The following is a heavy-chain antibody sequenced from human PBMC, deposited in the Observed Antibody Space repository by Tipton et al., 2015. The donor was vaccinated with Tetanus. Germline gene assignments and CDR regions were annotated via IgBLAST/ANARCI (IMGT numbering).Heavy chain of an antibody. V-gene: IGHV4-39*01. CDR1: GGSISNYY. Sequence: TLSLTCTVSGGSISNYYWGWIRQPPGKGLEWIGRIFYSGTTNYYPSLKSRVTISVDTSKNQFSLKLSSVTAADTAIYYCARLSSSANDAHAFDIWGQGTMVTVSS. CDR2: IFYSGTT. J-gene: IGHJ3*02. CDR3: ARLSSSANDAHAFDI. D-gene: IGHD3-22*01.